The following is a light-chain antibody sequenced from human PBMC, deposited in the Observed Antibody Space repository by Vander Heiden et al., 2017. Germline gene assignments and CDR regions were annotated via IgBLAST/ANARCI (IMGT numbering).Light chain of an antibody. V-gene: IGLV3-10*01. J-gene: IGLJ1*01. Sequence: VSISAGQTARITCSGNALPKKFAYWYQQKSGQAPVMVIYEDDKRPSGIPERFSGSSSGTMATLSISGAQEEDEADYYCYSTDTSGNHRGVFGPGTKLTVL. CDR2: EDD. CDR1: ALPKKF. CDR3: YSTDTSGNHRGV.